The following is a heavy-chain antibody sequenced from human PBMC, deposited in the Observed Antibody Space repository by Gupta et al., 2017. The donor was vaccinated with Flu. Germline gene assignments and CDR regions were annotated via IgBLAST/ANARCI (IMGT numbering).Heavy chain of an antibody. V-gene: IGHV1-18*01. CDR2: ISGDNENT. CDR1: GYIFTNFG. J-gene: IGHJ4*02. D-gene: IGHD2-8*01. Sequence: QVQLVQSGGEVKKPGASAKVSCKASGYIFTNFGISWVRQAPGQGLEWMGWISGDNENTRYAHKLQGRVTMTTDTSTNTAYMDLRSLRSDDTAVYYCARTDMAADGVCLDYWGQGTLVTVSS. CDR3: ARTDMAADGVCLDY.